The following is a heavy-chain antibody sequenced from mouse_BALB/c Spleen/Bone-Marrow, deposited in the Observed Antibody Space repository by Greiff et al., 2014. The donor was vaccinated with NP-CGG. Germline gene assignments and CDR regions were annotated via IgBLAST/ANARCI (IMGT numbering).Heavy chain of an antibody. CDR1: GYTFTSYY. J-gene: IGHJ1*01. CDR2: INPSNGGT. Sequence: QVQLKESGAELVKPGASVKLSCKASGYTFTSYYMYWVKQRPGQGLEWIGEINPSNGGTSFNEKFKSKATLTVDKSSSTAYMQLSSLTFEDSAVYYCTRSYYGNYFDVWGAGTTVTVSS. CDR3: TRSYYGNYFDV. V-gene: IGHV1S81*02. D-gene: IGHD2-1*01.